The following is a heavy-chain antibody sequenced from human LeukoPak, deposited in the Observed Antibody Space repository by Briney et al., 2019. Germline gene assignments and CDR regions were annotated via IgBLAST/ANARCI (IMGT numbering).Heavy chain of an antibody. CDR2: IYHSGST. V-gene: IGHV4-4*02. Sequence: SGTLSLTRAVSGGSISSSNWWSWVRQPPGKGLEWIGEIYHSGSTNYNPSLKSRVTISVDKSKNQFSLKLSSVTAADTAVYYCARFPRLGDGSGSHDYWGQGTLVTVSS. D-gene: IGHD3-10*01. CDR1: GGSISSSNW. J-gene: IGHJ4*02. CDR3: ARFPRLGDGSGSHDY.